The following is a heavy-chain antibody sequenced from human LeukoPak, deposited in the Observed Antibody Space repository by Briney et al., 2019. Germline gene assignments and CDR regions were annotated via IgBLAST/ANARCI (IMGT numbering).Heavy chain of an antibody. CDR1: GFTFSSYS. V-gene: IGHV3-21*01. Sequence: GGSLRLSCAASGFTFSSYSMNWVRQAPGKGLEWVSSISSSSSYIYYADSVKGRFTISRDNAKNSLYLQMNSLRAEDTAVYYCARDLVVTATPNDAFDIWGQGTMVTVSS. J-gene: IGHJ3*02. CDR2: ISSSSSYI. CDR3: ARDLVVTATPNDAFDI. D-gene: IGHD2-21*02.